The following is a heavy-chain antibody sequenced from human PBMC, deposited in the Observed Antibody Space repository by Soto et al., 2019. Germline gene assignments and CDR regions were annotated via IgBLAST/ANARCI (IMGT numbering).Heavy chain of an antibody. CDR1: GFNFKKFA. Sequence: EVQLLESGGGVVQPGGSLRLSCVASGFNFKKFAMAWVRQAPGEGLEWVSGISCCGGSTSYADSVKGRFSIARDDSKKTRSLQMYNRRVEDTAQYSCAKAYGEQWLVPHLDNGGQGTLVTVS. D-gene: IGHD6-19*01. J-gene: IGHJ4*02. CDR3: AKAYGEQWLVPHLDN. V-gene: IGHV3-23*01. CDR2: ISCCGGST.